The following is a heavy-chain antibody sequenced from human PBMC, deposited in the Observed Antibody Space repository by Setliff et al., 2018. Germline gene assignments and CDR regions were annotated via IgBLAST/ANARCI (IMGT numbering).Heavy chain of an antibody. CDR1: GGSISPYF. CDR2: IYHNGST. J-gene: IGHJ5*02. Sequence: SETLSLTCTVSGGSISPYFWSWIRQPPGKGLEWIGYIYHNGSTNFNPSLKSRVNMSVDTSKNQFSLMLTSVTAADTAVYYCARKYQRGKAPVVDPWGQGTLVTVSS. V-gene: IGHV4-4*08. D-gene: IGHD2-2*01. CDR3: ARKYQRGKAPVVDP.